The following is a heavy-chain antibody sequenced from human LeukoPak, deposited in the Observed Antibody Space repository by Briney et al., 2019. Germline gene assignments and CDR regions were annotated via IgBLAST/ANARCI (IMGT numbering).Heavy chain of an antibody. CDR2: FYPEDGET. J-gene: IGHJ4*02. CDR3: ATGRYCSGSHFDY. CDR1: GYTLTELS. Sequence: HVASVAVSCTVSGYTLTELSMHWVRQAPGKGLEWMGGFYPEDGETIYAQKFQGRVTMTEDTSTDTAYMELSSLRSEDTAVYYCATGRYCSGSHFDYWGQGTLVTVSS. V-gene: IGHV1-24*01. D-gene: IGHD3-10*01.